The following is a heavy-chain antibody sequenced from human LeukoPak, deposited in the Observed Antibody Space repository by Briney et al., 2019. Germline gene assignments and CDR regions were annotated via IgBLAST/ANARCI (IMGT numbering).Heavy chain of an antibody. J-gene: IGHJ6*02. CDR2: IIPIFGTA. V-gene: IGHV1-69*01. D-gene: IGHD2-2*01. CDR1: GGTFSSYA. CDR3: ATRRLYCSSTSCPPYYYYGMDV. Sequence: ASVKVSCKASGGTFSSYAISWVRQAPGQGLEWMGGIIPIFGTANYAQKFQGRVTITADESTSTAYLELSSLRSEDTAVYYCATRRLYCSSTSCPPYYYYGMDVWGQGTTVTVSS.